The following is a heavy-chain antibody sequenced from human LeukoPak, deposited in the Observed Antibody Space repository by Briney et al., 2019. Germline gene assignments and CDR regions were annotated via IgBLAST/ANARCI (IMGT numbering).Heavy chain of an antibody. CDR3: ARGEDYADFGDYFDY. CDR2: ISYDGRNK. Sequence: PGRSLRLSCAASVFTFSSYAMHWVRQAPGMGLEWVAIISYDGRNKYYADSVKGRFTISRDNSKNTLYLQMNSLKPEDTAVYYCARGEDYADFGDYFDYWGQGTLVTVSS. CDR1: VFTFSSYA. D-gene: IGHD4-17*01. J-gene: IGHJ4*02. V-gene: IGHV3-30-3*01.